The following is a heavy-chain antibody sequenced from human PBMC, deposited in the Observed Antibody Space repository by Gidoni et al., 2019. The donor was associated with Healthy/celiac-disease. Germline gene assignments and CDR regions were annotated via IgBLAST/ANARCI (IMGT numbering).Heavy chain of an antibody. Sequence: EVQLVQSGAEVKKPGESLKISCKGSGYSFTSYWIGWVRQVPGKGLEWMGIIYPGDSDTRYSPSFQGQVTISADKSISTAYLQWSSLKASDTAMYYCARPGYSYGEGPHFDYWGQGTLVTVSS. CDR1: GYSFTSYW. J-gene: IGHJ4*02. CDR2: IYPGDSDT. CDR3: ARPGYSYGEGPHFDY. V-gene: IGHV5-51*01. D-gene: IGHD5-18*01.